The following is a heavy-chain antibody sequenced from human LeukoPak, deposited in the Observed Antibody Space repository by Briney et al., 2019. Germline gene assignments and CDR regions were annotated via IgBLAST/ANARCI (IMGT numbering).Heavy chain of an antibody. J-gene: IGHJ4*02. D-gene: IGHD1-26*01. CDR3: ARGRDYLVGATWGERYYFDY. Sequence: SETLSLTCTVSGGSISNSNYYWGWIRQPPGKGLEWIGNIYYSGSTYYNPSLRSRVTISVDTSKNQFSLKLSSVTAADTAVYYCARGRDYLVGATWGERYYFDYWGQGTLVTVSS. V-gene: IGHV4-39*07. CDR2: IYYSGST. CDR1: GGSISNSNYY.